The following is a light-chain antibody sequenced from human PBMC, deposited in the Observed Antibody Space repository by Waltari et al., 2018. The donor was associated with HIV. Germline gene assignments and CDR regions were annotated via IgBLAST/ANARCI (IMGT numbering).Light chain of an antibody. CDR1: QSVSSSY. CDR3: QQYGSSRWT. CDR2: GAS. V-gene: IGKV3-20*01. Sequence: EIVLTQSPGTLSLSPGERATLSCRASQSVSSSYLAWYQQKRGHAPRLLIYGASSRATGIPDRFSGSGSGTDFTLSISRLEPEDFAVYYCQQYGSSRWTFGPGTKVEMK. J-gene: IGKJ1*01.